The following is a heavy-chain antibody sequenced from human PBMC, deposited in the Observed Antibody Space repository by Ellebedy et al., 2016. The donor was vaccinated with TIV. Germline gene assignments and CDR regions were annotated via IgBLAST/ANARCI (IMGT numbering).Heavy chain of an antibody. CDR3: ATKQVSTSHFDL. V-gene: IGHV3-11*06. Sequence: PGGSLRLSCEASGFSLNDFYMNWIRQTPGKGLEWVSYISTNGRYKNSADSVKGRVTISRDNSKNSMSLQINNLRAEDTAVYYCATKQVSTSHFDLWGRGTLVTVSS. J-gene: IGHJ4*02. D-gene: IGHD5/OR15-5a*01. CDR2: ISTNGRYK. CDR1: GFSLNDFY.